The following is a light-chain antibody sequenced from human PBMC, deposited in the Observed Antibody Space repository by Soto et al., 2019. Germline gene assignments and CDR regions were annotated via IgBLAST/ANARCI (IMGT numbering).Light chain of an antibody. J-gene: IGKJ1*01. V-gene: IGKV3-20*01. Sequence: EIVLTQSPGTLSLSPGERATLSCRASQSVSSSYLAWYQQKPGQAPSLLIYGASRRATGIPDRFSGSGSGTEFTLTISSLQSEDFAVYYCQQYNNWRTFGQGTKVDIK. CDR1: QSVSSSY. CDR2: GAS. CDR3: QQYNNWRT.